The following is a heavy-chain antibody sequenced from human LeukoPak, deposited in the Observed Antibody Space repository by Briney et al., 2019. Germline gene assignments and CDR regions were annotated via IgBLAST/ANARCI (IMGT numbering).Heavy chain of an antibody. CDR3: ARGGGSNRYSSGWYGDY. CDR1: GYTFTSYG. V-gene: IGHV1-18*01. J-gene: IGHJ4*02. D-gene: IGHD6-19*01. Sequence: ASVKVSCKASGYTFTSYGISWVRQAPGQGLEWMGWISAYNGNTNYAQKLQGRVTMTTDTSTSTAYMELRSLRSVDTAVYYCARGGGSNRYSSGWYGDYWGQGTLVTVSS. CDR2: ISAYNGNT.